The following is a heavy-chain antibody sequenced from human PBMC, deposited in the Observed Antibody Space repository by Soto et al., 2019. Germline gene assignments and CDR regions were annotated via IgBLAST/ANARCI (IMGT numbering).Heavy chain of an antibody. J-gene: IGHJ4*02. V-gene: IGHV5-10-1*01. CDR3: ARHFCSGGACYSGADFDY. D-gene: IGHD2-15*01. CDR1: GYSFTNYW. Sequence: PGESLKISCKCSGYSFTNYWISWVRQMPGKGLEWMGRIDPSDSYTNYRPSFQGRVTISADKSISTAYLQWSSLEASDTAIYYCARHFCSGGACYSGADFDYWGQGTLVTVSS. CDR2: IDPSDSYT.